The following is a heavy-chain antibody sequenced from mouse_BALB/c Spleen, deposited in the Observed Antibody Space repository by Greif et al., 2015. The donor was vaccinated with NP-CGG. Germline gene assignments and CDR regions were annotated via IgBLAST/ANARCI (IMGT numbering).Heavy chain of an antibody. CDR3: ARDGYYAMDY. CDR2: IWAGGST. V-gene: IGHV2-9*02. J-gene: IGHJ4*01. Sequence: VQVVESGPGLVAPSQSLSITCTVSGFSLTSYGVHWARQPPGKGLEWLGVIWAGGSTNYNSALMSRLSISKDNSKSQVFLKMNSLQTDDTAMYYCARDGYYAMDYWGQGTSVTVSS. CDR1: GFSLTSYG.